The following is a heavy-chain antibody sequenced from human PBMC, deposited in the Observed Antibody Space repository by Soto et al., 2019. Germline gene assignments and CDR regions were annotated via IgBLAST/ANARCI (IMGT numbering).Heavy chain of an antibody. D-gene: IGHD6-13*01. V-gene: IGHV3-30-3*01. CDR2: ISYDGSNK. J-gene: IGHJ4*02. CDR1: GFTFSSYA. CDR3: ARTPGIAAAGILDY. Sequence: QVQLVESGGGVVQPGRSLSLSCAASGFTFSSYAMHWVRQAPGKGLEWVAVISYDGSNKYYADSVKGRFTISRDNSKNTLYLQMNSLRAEDTAVYYCARTPGIAAAGILDYWGQGTLVTVSS.